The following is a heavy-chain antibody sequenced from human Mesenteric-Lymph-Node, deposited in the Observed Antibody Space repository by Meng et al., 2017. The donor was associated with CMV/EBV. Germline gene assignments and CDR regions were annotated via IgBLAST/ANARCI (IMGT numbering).Heavy chain of an antibody. CDR2: IYYSGNY. Sequence: VACGSRGGHCVSWMRQPAGKGLEWIGYIYYSGNYSYDPSLTSRVPLSVDTTKNHFSLKLSSVTAADTTIYYCARDKAATAWFDPWGQGTLVTVSS. CDR1: CGSRGGHC. V-gene: IGHV4-59*11. CDR3: ARDKAATAWFDP. D-gene: IGHD6-13*01. J-gene: IGHJ5*02.